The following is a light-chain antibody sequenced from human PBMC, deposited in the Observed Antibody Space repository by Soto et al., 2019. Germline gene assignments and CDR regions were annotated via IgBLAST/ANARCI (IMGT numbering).Light chain of an antibody. CDR1: QSIGSN. V-gene: IGKV3-15*01. CDR2: GAS. J-gene: IGKJ5*01. Sequence: EIVFTQSPGTLSLSPGERATLSCRASQSIGSNLAWYQQKPGQAPRLLISGASTRATGIPARFSGSGSGTEFTLTISSLQSEDFAVYYCQQYNNWPSITFGQGTRLEIK. CDR3: QQYNNWPSIT.